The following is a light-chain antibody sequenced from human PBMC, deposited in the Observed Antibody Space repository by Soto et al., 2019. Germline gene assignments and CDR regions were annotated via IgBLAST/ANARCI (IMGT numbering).Light chain of an antibody. CDR2: WAS. CDR3: QQYYYTPPT. CDR1: QSVLYSNNKNY. Sequence: DIVVTQSPDSLAVSLGERATINCKSSQSVLYSNNKNYFAWYQQKPGQPPKLLLYWASTRESGVPDRFSGSGSGTDLTLTISSLQPDDVAVYYCQQYYYTPPTVGGGTKVEIK. V-gene: IGKV4-1*01. J-gene: IGKJ4*01.